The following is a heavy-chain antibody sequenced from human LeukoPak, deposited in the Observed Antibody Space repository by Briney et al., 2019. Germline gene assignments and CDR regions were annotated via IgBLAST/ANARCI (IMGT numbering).Heavy chain of an antibody. CDR1: GFTFSDYN. CDR3: ARVLRYCSGGTCYSGGLGYMDV. Sequence: GGSLRLSCAASGFTFSDYNMRWIRQAPGKGLEWVSSISRSGSTKYYADSVKGRFTISRDNAKNSLFLQMNSLRAEDTAVYYCARVLRYCSGGTCYSGGLGYMDVWGKGTTVTISS. D-gene: IGHD2-15*01. J-gene: IGHJ6*03. CDR2: ISRSGSTK. V-gene: IGHV3-11*01.